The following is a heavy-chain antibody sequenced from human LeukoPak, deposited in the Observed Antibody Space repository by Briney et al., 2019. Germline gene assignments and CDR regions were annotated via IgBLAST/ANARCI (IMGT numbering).Heavy chain of an antibody. Sequence: PSETLSLTCTVSGGSISSYYWSWIRQPPGKGLEWIGEINHSGSTNYNPSLKSRVTISVDTSKNQFSLKLSSVTAADTAVYYCARGRRYSYGRLFDYWGQGTLVTVSS. D-gene: IGHD5-18*01. V-gene: IGHV4-34*01. CDR2: INHSGST. J-gene: IGHJ4*02. CDR3: ARGRRYSYGRLFDY. CDR1: GGSISSYY.